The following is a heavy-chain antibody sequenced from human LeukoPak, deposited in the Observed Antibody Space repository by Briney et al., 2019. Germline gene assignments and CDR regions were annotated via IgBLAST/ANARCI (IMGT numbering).Heavy chain of an antibody. J-gene: IGHJ4*02. CDR3: ARSRAARPFPPDY. D-gene: IGHD6-6*01. CDR2: ISAYNGNT. V-gene: IGHV1-18*01. CDR1: GYTFTSYG. Sequence: ASVKVSCKASGYTFTSYGISWVRQAPGQGLEWMGWISAYNGNTNYAQKLQGRVTMTTDTSTSTACMELRSLRSDDTAVYYCARSRAARPFPPDYWGQGTLVTVSS.